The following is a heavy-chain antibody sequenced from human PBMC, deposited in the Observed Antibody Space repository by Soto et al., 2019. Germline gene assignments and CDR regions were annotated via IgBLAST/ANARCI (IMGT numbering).Heavy chain of an antibody. V-gene: IGHV1-8*01. Sequence: GASVKVSCKASGYTFTIYDINWVRQATGQGLEWMGWMNPNSGNTGYAQKFQGRVTMTRNTSISTAYMELSSLGSEDTAVYYCARWDYYGSGSSDWGQGTLVTVSS. CDR3: ARWDYYGSGSSD. D-gene: IGHD3-10*01. CDR1: GYTFTIYD. J-gene: IGHJ4*02. CDR2: MNPNSGNT.